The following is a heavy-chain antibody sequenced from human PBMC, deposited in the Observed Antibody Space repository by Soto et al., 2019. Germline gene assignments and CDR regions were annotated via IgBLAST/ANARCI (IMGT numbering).Heavy chain of an antibody. CDR1: GFTFSSYE. CDR3: ARARGWHEYFQH. V-gene: IGHV3-48*03. CDR2: ISSSGSTI. Sequence: EVQLVESGGGLVQPGGSLRLSCAASGFTFSSYEMNWVRQAPGKGLEWVSYISSSGSTIYYADSVKGRFTISRDNAKNSLYLQMNSLRAEDTAVYYCARARGWHEYFQHWGQGTLVTVSS. J-gene: IGHJ1*01. D-gene: IGHD6-19*01.